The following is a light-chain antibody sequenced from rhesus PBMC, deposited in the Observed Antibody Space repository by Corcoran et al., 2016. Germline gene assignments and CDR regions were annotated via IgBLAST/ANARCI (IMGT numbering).Light chain of an antibody. CDR3: QQCFGTPLT. V-gene: IGKV1-74*01. CDR2: KAS. CDR1: ENVNIS. J-gene: IGKJ4*01. Sequence: DIQMTQSPSSLSASVGDRVTITCRASENVNISLNWYQQKPGKAPKFLIYKASTLQSGVPTRFSGSGYGTDYPFTISILAPDDGATYYCQQCFGTPLTFGGGAKVEIK.